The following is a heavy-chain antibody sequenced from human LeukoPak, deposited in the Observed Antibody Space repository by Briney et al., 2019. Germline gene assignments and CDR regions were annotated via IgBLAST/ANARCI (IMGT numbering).Heavy chain of an antibody. CDR1: GFTFNSHA. CDR2: IDISGGST. J-gene: IGHJ4*02. V-gene: IGHV3-23*01. CDR3: ANEVRPNDY. Sequence: LGGSLRLSCAVSGFTFNSHAMCWVRQAPGKGLEWASSIDISGGSTYYADSVKGRFTISRDNSKNTLYLQMNSLRGEDTALYFCANEVRPNDYWGQGTLVTVSS. D-gene: IGHD4/OR15-4a*01.